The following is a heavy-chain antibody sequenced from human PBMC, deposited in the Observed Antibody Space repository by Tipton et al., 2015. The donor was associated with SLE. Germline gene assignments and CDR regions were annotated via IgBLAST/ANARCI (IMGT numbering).Heavy chain of an antibody. CDR2: IYTSGST. J-gene: IGHJ4*02. Sequence: TLSLTCTVSGGSISSGSYYWSWIRQPAGKGLEWIGRIYTSGSTNYNPSLKSRVTISVDTSKNQFSLKLSSVTAADTAVYYCAREAETSVWFGVVKYFDYWGQGTLVTVSS. D-gene: IGHD3-3*01. V-gene: IGHV4-61*02. CDR3: AREAETSVWFGVVKYFDY. CDR1: GGSISSGSYY.